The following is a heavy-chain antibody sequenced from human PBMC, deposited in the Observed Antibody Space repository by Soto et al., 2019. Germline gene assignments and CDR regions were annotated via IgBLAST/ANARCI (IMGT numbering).Heavy chain of an antibody. CDR1: GGSISSSSYY. CDR2: IYYSGST. D-gene: IGHD2-2*03. V-gene: IGHV4-39*01. CDR3: ARGAYGYCSSTSRYGSWFDP. Sequence: QLQLQESGPGLVKPSETLSLTCTVSGGSISSSSYYWGWIRQPPGKGLEWIGSIYYSGSTYYNPSLKSRVTIAVDTSKNQFSLKLSSVTAADTAVYYCARGAYGYCSSTSRYGSWFDPWGQGTLVTDSS. J-gene: IGHJ5*02.